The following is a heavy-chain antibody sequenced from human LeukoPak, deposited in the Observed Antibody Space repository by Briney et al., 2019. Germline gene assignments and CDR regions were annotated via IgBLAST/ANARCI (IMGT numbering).Heavy chain of an antibody. D-gene: IGHD1-26*01. Sequence: GGSLRLSCAASGFTFSSYAMHCVRQAPGKGLEWVAVISYDGSNKYYADSVKGRFTISRDNSKNTLYLQMNSLRAEDTAVYYCARDLREIQYATFDYWGQGTLVTVSS. V-gene: IGHV3-30*04. CDR1: GFTFSSYA. CDR3: ARDLREIQYATFDY. J-gene: IGHJ4*02. CDR2: ISYDGSNK.